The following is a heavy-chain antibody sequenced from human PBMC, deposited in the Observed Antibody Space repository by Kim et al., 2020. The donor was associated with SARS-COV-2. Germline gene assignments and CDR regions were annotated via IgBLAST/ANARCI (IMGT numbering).Heavy chain of an antibody. Sequence: LKCRVTISVDKSRNQFSLKLISVTAADTAVYYCARGEDTAMAAGGRYFDYWGQGTLVTVSS. CDR3: ARGEDTAMAAGGRYFDY. V-gene: IGHV4-4*02. D-gene: IGHD5-18*01. J-gene: IGHJ4*02.